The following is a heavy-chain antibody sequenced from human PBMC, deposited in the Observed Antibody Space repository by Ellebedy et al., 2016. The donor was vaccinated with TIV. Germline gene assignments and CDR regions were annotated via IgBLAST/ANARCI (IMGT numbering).Heavy chain of an antibody. J-gene: IGHJ1*01. CDR3: ARGHSVAMILH. V-gene: IGHV4-34*01. CDR2: INHSGIT. Sequence: MPSETLSLTCTASGGSISSYYWSWIRQPPGKGLEWIGEINHSGITNYNPSLKSRVALSGDTSKTQFSLKLNSLTAADTAVYYCARGHSVAMILHWGQGTLVTVSS. CDR1: GGSISSYY. D-gene: IGHD5-12*01.